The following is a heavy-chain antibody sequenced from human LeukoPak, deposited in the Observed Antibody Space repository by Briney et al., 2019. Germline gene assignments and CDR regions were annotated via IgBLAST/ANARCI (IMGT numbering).Heavy chain of an antibody. CDR1: GGSISSSSYY. V-gene: IGHV4-39*07. Sequence: SETLSLTCTVSGGSISSSSYYWGWIRQPPGKGLEWIGSIYHSGSTYYNPSLKSRVTISVDTSKNQFSLKLSSVTAADTAVYYCARVSTTFTSPRFDPWGQGTLVTVSS. CDR2: IYHSGST. CDR3: ARVSTTFTSPRFDP. J-gene: IGHJ5*02. D-gene: IGHD2-2*01.